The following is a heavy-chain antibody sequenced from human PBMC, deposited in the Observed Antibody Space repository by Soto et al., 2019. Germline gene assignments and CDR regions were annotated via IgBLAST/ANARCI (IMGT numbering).Heavy chain of an antibody. D-gene: IGHD6-13*01. V-gene: IGHV3-21*01. CDR2: ISSSSSYI. J-gene: IGHJ3*02. CDR1: GFTFSSYS. Sequence: PGGSLRLSCAASGFTFSSYSMNWVRQAPGKGLEWVSSISSSSSYIYYADSVKGRFTISRDNAKNSLYLQMNSLRAEDTAVYYCARGSAAPGAFDIWGQGTMVTVSS. CDR3: ARGSAAPGAFDI.